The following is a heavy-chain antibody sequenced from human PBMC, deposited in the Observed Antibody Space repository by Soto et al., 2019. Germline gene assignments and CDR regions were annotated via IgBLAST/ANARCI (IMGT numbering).Heavy chain of an antibody. CDR1: GGSSSSFD. CDR2: ISYSGST. J-gene: IGHJ4*02. V-gene: IGHV4-59*08. D-gene: IGHD3-22*01. Sequence: SQILCLTCTVSGGSSSSFDWSWIRQSPGKGLEWIGYISYSGSTNYNPSLKSRVTISVDTSKNQFSLKLSSVTAADTAVYYCARQDTSGYAFDYWGQGTLVTVSS. CDR3: ARQDTSGYAFDY.